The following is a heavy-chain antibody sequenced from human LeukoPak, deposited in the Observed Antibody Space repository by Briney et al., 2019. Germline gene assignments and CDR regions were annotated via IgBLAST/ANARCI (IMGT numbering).Heavy chain of an antibody. CDR1: GYTLTELS. V-gene: IGHV1-24*01. CDR2: FDPEDGET. D-gene: IGHD5-18*01. CDR3: ATVGGSYGYLDY. J-gene: IGHJ4*02. Sequence: ASVKVSCKVSGYTLTELSMHWVRQAPGKGLEWMGGFDPEDGETIYAQKFQGRVTMTEDTSTDTAYMELSSLRSEDTAVYYCATVGGSYGYLDYWGQGTLVTVSS.